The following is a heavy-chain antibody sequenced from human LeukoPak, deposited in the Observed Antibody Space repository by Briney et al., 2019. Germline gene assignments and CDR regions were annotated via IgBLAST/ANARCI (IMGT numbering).Heavy chain of an antibody. CDR2: IHYSGSI. V-gene: IGHV4-59*01. Sequence: PSETLSLTCTVSGGSISSYYWSWIRQSPGKELEWMGYIHYSGSITHNPSLKSRVTISIDTPKNQFSLKLSSVTAADTAVYYCARATINNWFDPWGQGTLVTVSS. D-gene: IGHD5-12*01. J-gene: IGHJ5*02. CDR1: GGSISSYY. CDR3: ARATINNWFDP.